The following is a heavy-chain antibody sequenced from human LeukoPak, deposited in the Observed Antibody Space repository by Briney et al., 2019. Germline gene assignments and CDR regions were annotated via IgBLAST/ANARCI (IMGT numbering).Heavy chain of an antibody. V-gene: IGHV3-23*01. CDR3: AKDKGIAAAGTIDYFDY. CDR1: GFTFSSYG. J-gene: IGHJ4*02. Sequence: GGSLRLSCAASGFTFSSYGMSWVRQAPGKGLEWVSAISGSGGSTYYADSVKGRFTISRDNSKNTLYLQMNSLRAEDTAVYYCAKDKGIAAAGTIDYFDYWGQGTLVTVSS. D-gene: IGHD6-13*01. CDR2: ISGSGGST.